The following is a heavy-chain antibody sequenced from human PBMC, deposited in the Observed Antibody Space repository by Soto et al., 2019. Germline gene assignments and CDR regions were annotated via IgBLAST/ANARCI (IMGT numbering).Heavy chain of an antibody. CDR1: GFTVSSNY. J-gene: IGHJ4*02. V-gene: IGHV3-53*01. CDR2: IYSGGST. D-gene: IGHD3-22*01. CDR3: ARRGNYYDSSGYYYGEDYFDY. Sequence: GGSLRLSCAASGFTVSSNYMSWVRQAPGKGLEWVSVIYSGGSTYYADSVKGRFTISRDNSKNTLYLQMNSLRAEDTAVYYCARRGNYYDSSGYYYGEDYFDYWGQGTLVTVSS.